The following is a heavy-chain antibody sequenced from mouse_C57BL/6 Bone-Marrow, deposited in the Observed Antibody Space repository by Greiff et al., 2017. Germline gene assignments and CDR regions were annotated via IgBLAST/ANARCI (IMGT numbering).Heavy chain of an antibody. CDR1: GFSLTSYG. D-gene: IGHD4-1*01. CDR3: ARKDWAWFAY. V-gene: IGHV2-2*01. CDR2: IWSGGST. Sequence: VQVVESGPGLVQPSQSLSITCTVSGFSLTSYGVHWVRQSPGKGLEWLGVIWSGGSTDYNAAFISRLSISKDNSKSQVFFKMNSLQADDTAIYYWARKDWAWFAYWGQGTRVTVSA. J-gene: IGHJ3*01.